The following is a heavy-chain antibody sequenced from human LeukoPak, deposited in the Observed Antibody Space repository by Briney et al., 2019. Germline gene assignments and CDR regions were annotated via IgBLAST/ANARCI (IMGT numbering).Heavy chain of an antibody. CDR2: IYPGDSDT. V-gene: IGHV5-51*01. Sequence: GESLKISCKGSGYSFNSYWIGWVRQMPGKGQEWMGIIYPGDSDTTYSPSFQGQVTISADKSIGTAYLQWSSLKASDIAMYYCARRFTAAAGTAFDHWGQGTLVTVSS. CDR3: ARRFTAAAGTAFDH. D-gene: IGHD6-13*01. CDR1: GYSFNSYW. J-gene: IGHJ4*02.